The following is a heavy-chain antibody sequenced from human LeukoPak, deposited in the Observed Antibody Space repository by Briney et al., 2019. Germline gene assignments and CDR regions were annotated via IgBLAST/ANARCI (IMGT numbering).Heavy chain of an antibody. V-gene: IGHV3-66*02. D-gene: IGHD3-10*01. CDR1: GFTVSSNY. CDR2: IYSGGST. J-gene: IGHJ4*02. CDR3: ARDRGSGSYNDY. Sequence: GGSLRLSCAASGFTVSSNYMSWVRQAPGKGLEWVSVIYSGGSTYYADSVKGRFTISRDNSKNTLYLQMGSLRAEDMAVYYCARDRGSGSYNDYWGQGTLVTVSS.